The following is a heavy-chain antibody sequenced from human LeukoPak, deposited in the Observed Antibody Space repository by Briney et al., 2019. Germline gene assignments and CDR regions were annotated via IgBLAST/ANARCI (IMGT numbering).Heavy chain of an antibody. CDR3: ARGMPYYFDY. Sequence: PSETLSLTCAVYGGSFSGYYWSWIRQPPGKGLEWIGEINHSGSTNYNPSLKSRVARSIDTSKNQFSLRLNSVTAADTAVYYCARGMPYYFDYWGQGTLVTVSS. D-gene: IGHD2-2*01. V-gene: IGHV4-34*01. CDR2: INHSGST. CDR1: GGSFSGYY. J-gene: IGHJ4*02.